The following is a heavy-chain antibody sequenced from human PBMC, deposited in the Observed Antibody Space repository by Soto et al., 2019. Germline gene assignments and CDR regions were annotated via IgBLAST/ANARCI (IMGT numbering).Heavy chain of an antibody. D-gene: IGHD1-26*01. J-gene: IGHJ5*02. CDR1: GGAISDARFY. V-gene: IGHV4-39*01. CDR3: ARQKWEQPKWFDP. Sequence: QLQLQESGPGLVKPSETLSLTCSLSGGAISDARFYWGWIRQSPGRGLEWIGSIYYTGTTFFNPSLQSRVTIPVDTSENQFSLKLYSVTAADTALYFCARQKWEQPKWFDPWGQGTLVIVSP. CDR2: IYYTGTT.